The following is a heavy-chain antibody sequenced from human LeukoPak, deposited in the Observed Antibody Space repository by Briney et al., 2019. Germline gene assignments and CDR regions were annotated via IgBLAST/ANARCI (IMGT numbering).Heavy chain of an antibody. Sequence: GGSLRLSCAASGFTFSSYSMNWVRQAPGKGLEWVSYISSSSSTIYYADSVKGRFTISRDNSKNTLYLQMNSLRAEDTAVYYCAKDVGATGAFDIWGQGTMVTVSS. D-gene: IGHD1-26*01. CDR3: AKDVGATGAFDI. CDR2: ISSSSSTI. CDR1: GFTFSSYS. V-gene: IGHV3-48*01. J-gene: IGHJ3*02.